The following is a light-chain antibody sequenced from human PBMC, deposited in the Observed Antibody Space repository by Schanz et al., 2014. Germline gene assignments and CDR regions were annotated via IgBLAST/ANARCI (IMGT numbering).Light chain of an antibody. Sequence: QSVLTQPPSASGTPGQRITIPCSGSSSNIGSNSVHWYQQLPGTAPKLLIYKNNQRPSGVPDRFSGSKSGTSASLAISGLRSEDEADYYCQSYDSSLSEWVFGGGTKLTVL. CDR3: QSYDSSLSEWV. V-gene: IGLV1-47*01. CDR2: KNN. J-gene: IGLJ3*02. CDR1: SSNIGSNS.